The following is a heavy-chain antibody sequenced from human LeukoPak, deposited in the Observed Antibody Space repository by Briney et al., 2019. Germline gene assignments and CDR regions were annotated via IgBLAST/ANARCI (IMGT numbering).Heavy chain of an antibody. D-gene: IGHD3-10*01. CDR1: GYTFTSYY. Sequence: GASVKVSCKASGYTFTSYYMHWVRQAPGQGLEWMGWISAYNGNTNYAQKLQGRVTMTTDTSTSTAYMELRSLRSDDTAVYYCARDGIYGSGSYPYFDYWGQGTLVTVSS. J-gene: IGHJ4*02. CDR2: ISAYNGNT. V-gene: IGHV1-18*04. CDR3: ARDGIYGSGSYPYFDY.